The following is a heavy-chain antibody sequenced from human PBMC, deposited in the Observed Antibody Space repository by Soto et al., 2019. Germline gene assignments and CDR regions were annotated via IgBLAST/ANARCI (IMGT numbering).Heavy chain of an antibody. D-gene: IGHD3-9*01. CDR2: IYWDDAK. CDR1: GISLTNSGVG. CDR3: AQMDFDLCGMDV. Sequence: QITLTESGPTLVKPTQTLTLTCTFSGISLTNSGVGVSWIRQPPGKALEWLAVIYWDDAKHFSPSQKSRLTITKATSKDLVVLTMTNRGAVDTATYFCAQMDFDLCGMDVCGQGTRVSVSS. V-gene: IGHV2-5*02. J-gene: IGHJ6*02.